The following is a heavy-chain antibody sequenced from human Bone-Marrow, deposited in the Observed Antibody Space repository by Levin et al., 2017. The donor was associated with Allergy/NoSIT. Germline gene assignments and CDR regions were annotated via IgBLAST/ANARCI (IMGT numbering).Heavy chain of an antibody. CDR3: ARVAYFDSSAYYDY. CDR2: LYTGGRT. CDR1: FLPFPIHF. J-gene: IGHJ4*02. V-gene: IGHV3-53*01. Sequence: LSFSSSFLPFPIHFITWVRQPPGKGLEWVSVLYTGGRTFYADSVKGRFTITLDTSKNTLYLQMNSLRAEDTAVYYCARVAYFDSSAYYDYWGQGTLVTVSS. D-gene: IGHD3-22*01.